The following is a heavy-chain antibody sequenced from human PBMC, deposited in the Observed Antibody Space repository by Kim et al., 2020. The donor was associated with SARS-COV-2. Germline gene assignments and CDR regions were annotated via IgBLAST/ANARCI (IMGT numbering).Heavy chain of an antibody. V-gene: IGHV3-30*04. J-gene: IGHJ6*02. CDR2: ISYDGSNK. CDR3: ARELSTIMITYYGMDV. D-gene: IGHD3-16*01. CDR1: GFTFSSYA. Sequence: GGSLRLSCAASGFTFSSYAMHWVRQAPGKGLEWVAVISYDGSNKYYADSVKGRFTISRDNSKNTLYLQMNSLRAEDTAVYYCARELSTIMITYYGMDVWGQGTTVTVSS.